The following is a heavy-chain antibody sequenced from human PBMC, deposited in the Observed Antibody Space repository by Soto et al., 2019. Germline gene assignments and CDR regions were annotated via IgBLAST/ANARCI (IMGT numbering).Heavy chain of an antibody. CDR2: ISAYNGNT. V-gene: IGHV1-18*01. CDR3: ARLAWWELLRPYYYGMDV. CDR1: GYTFTSYG. J-gene: IGHJ6*02. D-gene: IGHD1-26*01. Sequence: ASVKVSCTASGYTFTSYGISWVRQAPGQGLEWMGWISAYNGNTNYAQKLQGRVTMTTDTSTSTAYMELRSLRSDDTAVYYCARLAWWELLRPYYYGMDVWGQGTTVTVSS.